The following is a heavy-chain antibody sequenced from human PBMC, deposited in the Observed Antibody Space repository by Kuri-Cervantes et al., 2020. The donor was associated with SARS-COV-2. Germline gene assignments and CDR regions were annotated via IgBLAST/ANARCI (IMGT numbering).Heavy chain of an antibody. CDR1: GFTFSKYA. CDR3: ARGNYVMYSRWPTAPSDY. V-gene: IGHV3-30*03. J-gene: IGHJ4*02. CDR2: ISFDGIDK. Sequence: LTCAASGFTFSKYAVHWLRQAPGKGLEWVAIISFDGIDKYYGDSVKGRFTISRDNSKNTLYLQMNSLRAEDTAVYYCARGNYVMYSRWPTAPSDYWGQGTLVTVSS. D-gene: IGHD3-16*01.